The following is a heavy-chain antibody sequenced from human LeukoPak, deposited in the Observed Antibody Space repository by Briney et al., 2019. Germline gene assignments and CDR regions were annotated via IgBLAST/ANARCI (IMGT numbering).Heavy chain of an antibody. CDR1: GFTFSSYG. D-gene: IGHD5/OR15-5a*01. Sequence: GGSLRLSCAASGFTFSSYGMHWVRQAPGKGLEWVAFIRYDGSNKYYADSVKGRFTISRDNSKNTLYLQMNSLRAEDTAVYYCAKDLRPRMGQFDYWGRGTLVTVSS. CDR2: IRYDGSNK. V-gene: IGHV3-30*02. CDR3: AKDLRPRMGQFDY. J-gene: IGHJ4*02.